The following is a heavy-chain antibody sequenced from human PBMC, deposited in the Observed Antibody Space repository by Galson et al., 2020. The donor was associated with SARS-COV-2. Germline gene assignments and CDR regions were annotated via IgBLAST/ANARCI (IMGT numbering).Heavy chain of an antibody. D-gene: IGHD5-18*01. CDR2: IGTAGDT. CDR3: ARDRDTAMAIDY. V-gene: IGHV3-13*01. Sequence: GGSLRLSCAASGFTFSSYDMHWVRQATGKGLEWVSAIGTAGDTYYPGSVKGRFTISRENAKNSLYLQMNSLRAGDTAVYYCARDRDTAMAIDYWGQGTLVTVSS. CDR1: GFTFSSYD. J-gene: IGHJ4*02.